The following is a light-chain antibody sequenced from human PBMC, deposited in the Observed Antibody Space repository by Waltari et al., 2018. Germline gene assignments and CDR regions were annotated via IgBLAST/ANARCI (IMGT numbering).Light chain of an antibody. CDR3: TSDGGSSNFYV. J-gene: IGLJ1*01. CDR1: SSTVAAYNP. Sequence: QSALTQPPSASGSPGPSVTISCTGTSSTVAAYNPFPWSRQHPGKAPKLMLYEFPKRPSGVPDRFSGSKSGNTASLTVSGLQTEDEADYYCTSDGGSSNFYVFGTGTKVTVL. CDR2: EFP. V-gene: IGLV2-8*01.